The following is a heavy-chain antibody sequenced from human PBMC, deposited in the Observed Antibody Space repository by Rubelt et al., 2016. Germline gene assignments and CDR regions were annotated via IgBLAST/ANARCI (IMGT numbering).Heavy chain of an antibody. Sequence: QVQLQQWGAGLLKPSETLSLTSAVYGGSFSGYYWSWIRQPPGKGLEWIGEITHSGNTNYNPSLKSRVTISVDTSKNQFALKLSSVTAADTAVYDGARAYSSSSELDYWGQGTLVTVSS. D-gene: IGHD6-6*01. V-gene: IGHV4-34*01. J-gene: IGHJ4*02. CDR3: ARAYSSSSELDY. CDR2: ITHSGNT. CDR1: GGSFSGYY.